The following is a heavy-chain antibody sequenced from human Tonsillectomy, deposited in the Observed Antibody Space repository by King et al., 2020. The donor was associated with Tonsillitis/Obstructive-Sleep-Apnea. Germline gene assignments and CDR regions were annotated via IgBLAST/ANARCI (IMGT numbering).Heavy chain of an antibody. CDR2: INHSGST. D-gene: IGHD3-3*01. Sequence: VQLQQWGAGLLKPSETLSLTCAVYGGSFSGYYWSWIRQPPGKGLEWIGEINHSGSTNYNPSLKSRVTISVDTSKNQFSLKLSSVTAADPAVYYCARGPLPSEGFTIFGVVISYYFDYWGQGTLVTVSS. CDR1: GGSFSGYY. J-gene: IGHJ4*02. CDR3: ARGPLPSEGFTIFGVVISYYFDY. V-gene: IGHV4-34*01.